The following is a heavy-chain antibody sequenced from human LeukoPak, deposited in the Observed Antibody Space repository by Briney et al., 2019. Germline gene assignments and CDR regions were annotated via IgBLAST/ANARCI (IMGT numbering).Heavy chain of an antibody. D-gene: IGHD4-17*01. V-gene: IGHV1-2*02. Sequence: ASVKVSCKASGYTFTGYYLHWVRQAPGQGLEWMGWINPNSGGTNYAQKLQGRVTMTTDTSTSTAYMELRSLRSDDTAVYYCARALEPPGDYFPWGQGTLVTVSS. CDR2: INPNSGGT. CDR3: ARALEPPGDYFP. CDR1: GYTFTGYY. J-gene: IGHJ5*02.